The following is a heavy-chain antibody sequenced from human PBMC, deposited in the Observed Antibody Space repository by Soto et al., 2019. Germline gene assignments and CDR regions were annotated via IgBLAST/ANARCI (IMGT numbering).Heavy chain of an antibody. Sequence: SETLSLTCTVSGGSSSSYYWSWIRQPPGKGLEWIGYIYYSGSTNYNPSLKSRVTISVDTSKNQFSLKLSSVTAADTAVYYCARVGVAAAGPYNWFDPWGQGTLVTVS. CDR2: IYYSGST. D-gene: IGHD6-13*01. V-gene: IGHV4-59*01. J-gene: IGHJ5*02. CDR1: GGSSSSYY. CDR3: ARVGVAAAGPYNWFDP.